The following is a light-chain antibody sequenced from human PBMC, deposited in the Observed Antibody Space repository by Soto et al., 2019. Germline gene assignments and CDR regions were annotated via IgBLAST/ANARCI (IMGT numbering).Light chain of an antibody. Sequence: EIVLTQSPGTLSLSPVERATLSCRASQSVSSSYLAWYQQKPGQAPRLLIYGASSRATGIPDRFSGSGSGTDFTLTISRLEPEDFAGYYCQQYGSSPLITFGQGTRLEIK. CDR2: GAS. J-gene: IGKJ5*01. CDR3: QQYGSSPLIT. V-gene: IGKV3-20*01. CDR1: QSVSSSY.